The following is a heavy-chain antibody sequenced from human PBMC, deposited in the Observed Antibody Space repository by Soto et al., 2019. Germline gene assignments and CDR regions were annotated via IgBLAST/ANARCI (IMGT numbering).Heavy chain of an antibody. J-gene: IGHJ4*02. D-gene: IGHD7-27*01. CDR3: VRDDLGP. V-gene: IGHV4-61*08. CDR2: MFYTGTT. Sequence: SEPLSLTCSVSGGSVTSGGYHWNWIRQSPGKGLEWIGYMFYTGTTNYNPSLRSRVSISIDTSKNQFSLKLTPVTSANTAISYCVRDDLGPWRKGTQVTVSS. CDR1: GGSVTSGGYH.